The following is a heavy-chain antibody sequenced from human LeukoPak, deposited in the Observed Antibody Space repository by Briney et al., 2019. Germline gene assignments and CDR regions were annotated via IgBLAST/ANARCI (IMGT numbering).Heavy chain of an antibody. CDR2: MFPDGRT. CDR1: GFSVNDNY. D-gene: IGHD4-17*01. Sequence: GGSLRLSCAVSGFSVNDNYMSWVRQAPGKGRQWVSVMFPDGRTYYADSVKGRFTISRDLARNTLLLQRHSLRADDTAVHYCARTNPVYGDYDYWGQGTLVTVSS. V-gene: IGHV3-53*01. CDR3: ARTNPVYGDYDY. J-gene: IGHJ4*02.